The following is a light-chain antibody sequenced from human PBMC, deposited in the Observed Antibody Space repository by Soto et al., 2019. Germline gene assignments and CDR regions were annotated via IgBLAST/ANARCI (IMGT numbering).Light chain of an antibody. Sequence: QSVRAQPASVSGSPGPSITISCTGTSSDIGDSNFVSWYQHHPGKAPKLLIYDVSDRPSRISSRFSGSKSANTASLTSSGLQAEDEALYYCSSYTSTTTVRFVFGTGTKVIDL. V-gene: IGLV2-14*01. CDR1: SSDIGDSNF. CDR3: SSYTSTTTVRFV. CDR2: DVS. J-gene: IGLJ1*01.